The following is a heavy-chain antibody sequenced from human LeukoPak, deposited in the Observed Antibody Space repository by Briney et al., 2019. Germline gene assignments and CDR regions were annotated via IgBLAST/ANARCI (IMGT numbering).Heavy chain of an antibody. V-gene: IGHV1-69*05. CDR3: ARGEPQPALYYYYYYMDV. CDR1: GGTFSSYA. D-gene: IGHD1-14*01. CDR2: IIPIFGTA. J-gene: IGHJ6*03. Sequence: SVKVSCKASGGTFSSYAISWVRQAPGQGLEWMGGIIPIFGTANYAQKFQGRVTITTDESTSTAYMELSSLRSEDTAVYYCARGEPQPALYYYYYYMDVWGKGTTVTVSS.